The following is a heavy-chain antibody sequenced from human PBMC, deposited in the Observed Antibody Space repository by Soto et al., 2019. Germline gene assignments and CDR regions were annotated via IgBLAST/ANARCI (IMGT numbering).Heavy chain of an antibody. D-gene: IGHD1-26*01. J-gene: IGHJ2*01. Sequence: QVQLVQSGAEVKKPGASVKVSCKASGYTFSIYGISWVRQAPGQGLEWMGWISAYNGNTKYAQKLQGRVTVTTDTYTSRAYMELRSLRSDDTAVYYCARDLSGGTCPWFFDIWGRGTLVTVSS. CDR3: ARDLSGGTCPWFFDI. V-gene: IGHV1-18*01. CDR2: ISAYNGNT. CDR1: GYTFSIYG.